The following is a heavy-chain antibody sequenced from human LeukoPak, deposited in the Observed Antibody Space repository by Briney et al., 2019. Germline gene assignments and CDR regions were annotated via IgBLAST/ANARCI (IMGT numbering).Heavy chain of an antibody. J-gene: IGHJ4*02. CDR2: INHSGST. D-gene: IGHD3-10*01. CDR3: ARFLYYYGSGSYGDY. CDR1: GYSISSGYY. V-gene: IGHV4-38-2*02. Sequence: SETLSLTCTVSGYSISSGYYWGWIRQPPGKGLEWIGEINHSGSTNYNPSLKSRVTISVDTSKNQFSLKLSSVTAADTAVYYCARFLYYYGSGSYGDYWGQGTLVTVSS.